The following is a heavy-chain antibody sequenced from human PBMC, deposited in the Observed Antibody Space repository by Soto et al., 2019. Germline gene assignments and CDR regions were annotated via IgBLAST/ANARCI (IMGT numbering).Heavy chain of an antibody. J-gene: IGHJ6*02. V-gene: IGHV3-21*01. CDR2: ISSSESFI. D-gene: IGHD3-16*01. Sequence: KAGGSLRLSCAPSGFTFSLYSMNWVRQAPGKGLEWVSSISSSESFIFYADSVKGRFTISRDNAKNALYLQMNSVSAEDTAVYPCARGGAKRGLDVWGQGTTVTVSS. CDR1: GFTFSLYS. CDR3: ARGGAKRGLDV.